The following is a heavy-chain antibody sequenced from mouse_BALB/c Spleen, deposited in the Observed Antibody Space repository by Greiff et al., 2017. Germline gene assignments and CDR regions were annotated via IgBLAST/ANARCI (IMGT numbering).Heavy chain of an antibody. CDR2: IDPSDSET. CDR3: ARRGLTTATPFDY. Sequence: QVQLQQSGPQLVRPGASVKISCKASGYSFTSYWMHWVKQRPGQGLEWIGMIDPSDSETRLNQKFKDKATLTVDKSSSTAYMQLSSPTSEDSAVYYCARRGLTTATPFDYWGQGTTLTVSS. D-gene: IGHD1-2*01. V-gene: IGHV1S126*01. CDR1: GYSFTSYW. J-gene: IGHJ2*01.